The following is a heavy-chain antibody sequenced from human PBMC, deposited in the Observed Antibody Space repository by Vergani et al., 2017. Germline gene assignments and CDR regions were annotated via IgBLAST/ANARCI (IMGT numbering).Heavy chain of an antibody. J-gene: IGHJ5*02. CDR1: GYTFTGYY. V-gene: IGHV1-2*02. Sequence: QVQLVQSGAEVKKPGASVKVSCKASGYTFTGYYMHWVRQAPGQGLEWMGWINPNSGCTNYAQKFQGRVTMTRDTSISTAYMELSRLRSDDTAAYYCARDTYDFWSAPNWFDPWGQGTLVTVSS. D-gene: IGHD3-3*01. CDR3: ARDTYDFWSAPNWFDP. CDR2: INPNSGCT.